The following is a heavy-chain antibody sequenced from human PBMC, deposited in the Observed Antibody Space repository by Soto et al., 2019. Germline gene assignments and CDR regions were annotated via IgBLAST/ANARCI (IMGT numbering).Heavy chain of an antibody. CDR1: GFTFSDSA. CDR2: IRSKANNYAT. D-gene: IGHD4-17*01. V-gene: IGHV3-73*01. Sequence: PGGSLRLSCAASGFTFSDSAMHWVRQASGKGLEWVGRIRSKANNYATAYAASVKGRFTISRDDSKNTAYLQVNSLKTEDTAVYYCTRVSWDYGDLDSWGQGTLVTVSS. CDR3: TRVSWDYGDLDS. J-gene: IGHJ4*02.